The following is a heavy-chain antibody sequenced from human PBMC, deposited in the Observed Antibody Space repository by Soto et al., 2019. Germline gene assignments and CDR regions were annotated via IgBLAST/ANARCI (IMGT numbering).Heavy chain of an antibody. V-gene: IGHV4-31*11. Sequence: SETLSLTCAVSGGPLNSGGYYWTWIRQHPGKGLEWIGYIYHYGIAYYNPTLKSRVTISVDTSQNRFSLKLNSATAADTAVYYCARGCSSTACYSSFDYWGQGALVTVSS. CDR1: GGPLNSGGYY. J-gene: IGHJ4*02. CDR3: ARGCSSTACYSSFDY. CDR2: IYHYGIA. D-gene: IGHD2-2*02.